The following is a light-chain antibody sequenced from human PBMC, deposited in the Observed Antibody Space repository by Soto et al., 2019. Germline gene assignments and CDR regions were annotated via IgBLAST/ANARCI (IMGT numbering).Light chain of an antibody. V-gene: IGKV4-1*01. CDR3: QQYYSTLPT. Sequence: DIVMTQSPDSLAVSLGERATINCKSSQSVLYSSNNKNYLAWYQQKPGQPPKLLIYRASTRESGVPDRFSGSGSGTDFTLTIISLQAEDVEVYYCQQYYSTLPTFGQGTKVEIK. CDR2: RAS. J-gene: IGKJ1*01. CDR1: QSVLYSSNNKNY.